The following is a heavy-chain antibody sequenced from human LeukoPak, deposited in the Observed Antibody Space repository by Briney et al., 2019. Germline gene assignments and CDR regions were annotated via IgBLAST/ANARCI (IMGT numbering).Heavy chain of an antibody. CDR1: GDIVSSDSVS. J-gene: IGHJ4*02. D-gene: IGHD2/OR15-2a*01. V-gene: IGHV6-1*01. CDR3: TRDWGSNISFDS. CDR2: TYYRSKWYN. Sequence: SQTLSLTCLISGDIVSSDSVSWNWIRQSPSRGLEWLGRTYYRSKWYNDYAVSVEGRITINPDTSKNQLSLQLNSVTPEDTAVYYCTRDWGSNISFDSWGQGTLVTVSS.